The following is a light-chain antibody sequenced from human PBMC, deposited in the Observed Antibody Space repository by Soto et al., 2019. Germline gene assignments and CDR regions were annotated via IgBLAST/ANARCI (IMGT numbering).Light chain of an antibody. CDR1: SSDVGGYDY. J-gene: IGLJ1*01. CDR3: GSYTRTSTYV. V-gene: IGLV2-14*01. CDR2: DVS. Sequence: QSALTQPASVSGSPGQSITISCTGTSSDVGGYDYVSWYQQHPGKAPKLMIYDVSNRPSGVSNRFSGSKSGNTASLTISGLQAEDEADYYCGSYTRTSTYVFGTGTKVTVL.